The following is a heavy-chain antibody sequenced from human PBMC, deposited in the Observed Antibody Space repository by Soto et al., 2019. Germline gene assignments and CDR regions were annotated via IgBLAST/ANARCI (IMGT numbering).Heavy chain of an antibody. CDR2: INPSGGST. CDR3: ARDGGGDGHNPLGYGYFDL. CDR1: GYTFTSYY. J-gene: IGHJ2*01. D-gene: IGHD3-16*01. V-gene: IGHV1-46*01. Sequence: QVQLVQSGAEVKKPGASVKVSCKASGYTFTSYYIHWVRQAPGQGLAWMGIINPSGGSTTYAQRFRGRVIMTRDTSTSTVYMDVSRVRSEDTSLYYCARDGGGDGHNPLGYGYFDLWGRGPLVTVSS.